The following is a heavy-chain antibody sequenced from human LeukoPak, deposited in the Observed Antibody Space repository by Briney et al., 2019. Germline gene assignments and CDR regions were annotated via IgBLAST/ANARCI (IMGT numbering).Heavy chain of an antibody. CDR1: GPSISSGYY. J-gene: IGHJ4*02. CDR3: ASPYGSGSYLF. V-gene: IGHV4-38-2*01. Sequence: PSETLSLTCAVSGPSISSGYYWGWIRQPPGKGLEWIGTIYHGGSTYYNPSLKSRVTISVDTSKNQFSLKLSSVTAADTAVYYCASPYGSGSYLFWGQGTLVTVSS. D-gene: IGHD3-10*01. CDR2: IYHGGST.